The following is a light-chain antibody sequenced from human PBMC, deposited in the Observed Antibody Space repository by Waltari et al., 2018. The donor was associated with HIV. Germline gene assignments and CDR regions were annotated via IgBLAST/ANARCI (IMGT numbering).Light chain of an antibody. CDR3: CSYVTGSTPHWV. J-gene: IGLJ3*02. CDR1: TTSVGTYNR. V-gene: IGLV2-23*02. Sequence: QSALTQPASVSGSPGQSITISCSGPTTSVGTYNRVSWYQQRPGKAPTLMIYEVIKRPAGVSNRFSGAKSGHTASLTISGLQAEDEATYYCCSYVTGSTPHWVFGVGTKLTVL. CDR2: EVI.